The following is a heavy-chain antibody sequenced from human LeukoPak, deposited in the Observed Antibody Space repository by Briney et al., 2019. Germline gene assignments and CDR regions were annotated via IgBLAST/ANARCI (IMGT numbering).Heavy chain of an antibody. Sequence: PSETLSLTCAVSGASISHYSWRWIRQPPGKGLEWIGDIYASGSTSYNPSHTGRVTTSKDTSKNHFSLKLISVTAADTAVYYCARVGGNTMIRGDKDFDYWGQGTLVTVSS. J-gene: IGHJ4*02. D-gene: IGHD3-10*01. V-gene: IGHV4-59*01. CDR3: ARVGGNTMIRGDKDFDY. CDR1: GASISHYS. CDR2: IYASGST.